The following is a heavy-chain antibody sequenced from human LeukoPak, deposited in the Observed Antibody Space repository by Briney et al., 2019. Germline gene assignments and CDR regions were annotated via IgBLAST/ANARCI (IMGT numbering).Heavy chain of an antibody. Sequence: GASVKVSCKASGYTFTSYDINWVRQAPGQGLEWMGWMNPNSGNTGYAQKFQGRVTMTRNTAISTAYMELSSLRSEDTAVYYCARGMGATHGFDYWGQGTLVTVSS. CDR1: GYTFTSYD. V-gene: IGHV1-8*01. CDR3: ARGMGATHGFDY. D-gene: IGHD1-26*01. J-gene: IGHJ4*02. CDR2: MNPNSGNT.